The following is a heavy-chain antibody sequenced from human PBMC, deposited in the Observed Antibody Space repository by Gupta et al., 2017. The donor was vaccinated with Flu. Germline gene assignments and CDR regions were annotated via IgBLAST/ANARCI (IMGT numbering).Heavy chain of an antibody. V-gene: IGHV3-21*01. CDR3: ARDWTTTPPDAFDI. CDR2: ISSSSSYI. Sequence: EVQLVESGGGLVKPGGSLRLSCAASGFTFSSYSMNWARQAPGKGLEWVSSISSSSSYIYYADSVKGRFTISRDNAKNSLYLQMNSLRAEDTAVYYCARDWTTTPPDAFDIWGQGTMVTVSS. J-gene: IGHJ3*02. CDR1: GFTFSSYS. D-gene: IGHD3/OR15-3a*01.